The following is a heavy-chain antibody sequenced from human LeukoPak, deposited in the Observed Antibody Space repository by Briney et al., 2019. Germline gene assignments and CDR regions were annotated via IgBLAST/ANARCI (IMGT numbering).Heavy chain of an antibody. Sequence: PSETLSLTCAVYGGSFSGYYWSWIRQPPGKGLEWIGEINHSGSTNYNPSLKSRVTISVDTSKNQFSLKLSSVTAADTAVYYCARGRMESYDSSGYYHFDYWGQGTLVTVSS. D-gene: IGHD3-22*01. CDR1: GGSFSGYY. CDR3: ARGRMESYDSSGYYHFDY. CDR2: INHSGST. V-gene: IGHV4-34*01. J-gene: IGHJ4*02.